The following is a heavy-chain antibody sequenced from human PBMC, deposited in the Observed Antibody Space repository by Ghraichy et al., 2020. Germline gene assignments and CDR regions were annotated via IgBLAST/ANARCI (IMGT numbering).Heavy chain of an antibody. J-gene: IGHJ6*02. CDR2: INSDGGSS. V-gene: IGHV3-74*01. CDR3: VKDLVGGGFGAYGMDV. D-gene: IGHD2-21*01. Sequence: LSLTCAASGFTFSSYWMHWVRQAPGKGLVWVSRINSDGGSSTYADSVKGRFTISKDNAKNTLYLQMNSLRAEDTAVYYCVKDLVGGGFGAYGMDVWGQGTTVTVSS. CDR1: GFTFSSYW.